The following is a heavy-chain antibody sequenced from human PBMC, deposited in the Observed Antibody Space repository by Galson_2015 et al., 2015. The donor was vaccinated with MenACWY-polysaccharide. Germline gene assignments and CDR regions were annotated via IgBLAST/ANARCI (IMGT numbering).Heavy chain of an antibody. D-gene: IGHD2-2*01. V-gene: IGHV3-48*01. CDR2: ISGTGTI. J-gene: IGHJ6*02. CDR1: GFTFTTYT. Sequence: SLRLSCAASGFTFTTYTINWVRQAPGQGLEWVSSISGTGTIYYADSVKGRFTLSRDNAKNSLYLQMNSLRADDTAVYYCAKGRAPSTYYGMDVWGQGTTVTVSS. CDR3: AKGRAPSTYYGMDV.